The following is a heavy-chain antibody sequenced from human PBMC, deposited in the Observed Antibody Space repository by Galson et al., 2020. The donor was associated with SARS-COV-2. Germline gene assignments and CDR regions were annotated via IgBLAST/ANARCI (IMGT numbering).Heavy chain of an antibody. CDR3: ARPGARVYSYGLDA. D-gene: IGHD5-18*01. CDR2: IDPRGTYT. J-gene: IGHJ5*02. CDR1: GYNYTNYL. Sequence: HGESLKISCKGSGYNYTNYLINWVRHTPGKGLEWMGRIDPRGTYTKYSPSFQGHVTFSVDKSINTAYLQWSSLKTSDTAMYYCARPGARVYSYGLDAWGQGTLVIVSS. V-gene: IGHV5-10-1*01.